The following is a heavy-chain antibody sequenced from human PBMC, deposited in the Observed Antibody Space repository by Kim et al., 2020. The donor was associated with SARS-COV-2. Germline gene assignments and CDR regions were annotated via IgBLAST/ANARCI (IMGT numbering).Heavy chain of an antibody. CDR1: GGSLSGYY. CDR3: ARGRGTGLYYFSYMDV. Sequence: SETLSLTCGVSGGSLSGYYWSWIRQLPGTGLEWIGEISPTGTTNYSPSLKSRVSLAVDTSKSHFSLRLSSVTAADTAIYYCARGRGTGLYYFSYMDVWGKGTPVTVSS. V-gene: IGHV4-34*01. J-gene: IGHJ6*03. CDR2: ISPTGTT.